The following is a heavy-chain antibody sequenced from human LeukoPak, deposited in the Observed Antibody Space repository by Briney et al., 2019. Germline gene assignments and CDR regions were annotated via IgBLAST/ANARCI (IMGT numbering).Heavy chain of an antibody. CDR1: GFTFSSYA. J-gene: IGHJ4*02. CDR2: INSDGSST. Sequence: GESLKISCAASGFTFSSYAMSWVRQAPGKGLVWVSRINSDGSSTSYADSVKGRFTISRDNAKNTLYLQMNSLRAEDTAVYYCARESQTYSGSYSDYWGQGTLVTVSS. D-gene: IGHD1-26*01. CDR3: ARESQTYSGSYSDY. V-gene: IGHV3-74*01.